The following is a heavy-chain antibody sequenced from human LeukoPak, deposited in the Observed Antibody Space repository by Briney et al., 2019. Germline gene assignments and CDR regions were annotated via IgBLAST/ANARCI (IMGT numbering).Heavy chain of an antibody. CDR2: INPSGGST. Sequence: ASVKVSCKASGYTFASYAISWVRQAPGQGLEWMGIINPSGGSTSYAQKFQGRVTMTRDTSTSTVYMELSSLRSEDTAVYYCARDPHYGSGSPPGDYWGQGTLVTVSS. J-gene: IGHJ4*02. V-gene: IGHV1-46*01. CDR3: ARDPHYGSGSPPGDY. CDR1: GYTFASYA. D-gene: IGHD3-10*01.